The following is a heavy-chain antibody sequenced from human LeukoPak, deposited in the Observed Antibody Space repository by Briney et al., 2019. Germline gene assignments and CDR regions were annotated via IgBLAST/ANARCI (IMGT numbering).Heavy chain of an antibody. CDR1: GFTFSGSA. V-gene: IGHV3-73*01. Sequence: GGSLRLSCAASGFTFSGSAVHWVRQASGKGLEWVGHIRSKADSHATAYAASVQGRLTISRDDSNNTAYLHMNSLKIEDAAVYFCSRHLYSSAWYEENWGQGTLVTVSS. CDR3: SRHLYSSAWYEEN. J-gene: IGHJ4*02. D-gene: IGHD6-19*01. CDR2: IRSKADSHAT.